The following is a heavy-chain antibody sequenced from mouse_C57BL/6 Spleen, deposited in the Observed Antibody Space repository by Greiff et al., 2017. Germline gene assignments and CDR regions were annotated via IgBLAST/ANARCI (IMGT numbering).Heavy chain of an antibody. CDR2: ISYDGSN. V-gene: IGHV3-6*01. CDR1: GYSITSGYY. CDR3: ARAPITTVLDY. D-gene: IGHD1-1*01. J-gene: IGHJ2*01. Sequence: EVQVVESGPGLVKPSQSLSLTCSVTGYSITSGYYWNWIRQFPGNKLEWMGYISYDGSNNYNPSLKNRISITRDTSKNQFFLKLNSVTTEDTATYYCARAPITTVLDYWGQGTTLTVSS.